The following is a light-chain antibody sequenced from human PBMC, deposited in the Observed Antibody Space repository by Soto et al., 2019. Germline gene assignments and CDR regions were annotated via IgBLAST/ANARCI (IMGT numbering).Light chain of an antibody. CDR1: QSISSW. V-gene: IGKV1-5*03. J-gene: IGKJ4*01. Sequence: DSQMTQYPSTLSASVGDRVTITCRASQSISSWLAWYQQKPGKAPKLLISKASTLHSGVPPRFSGRGSGTEFTLIISSLQPDDFATYYCQQYESYPMTFGGRTKVEIK. CDR3: QQYESYPMT. CDR2: KAS.